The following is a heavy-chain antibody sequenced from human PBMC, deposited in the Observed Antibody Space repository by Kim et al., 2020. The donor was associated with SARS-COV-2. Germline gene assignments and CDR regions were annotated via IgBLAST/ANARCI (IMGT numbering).Heavy chain of an antibody. V-gene: IGHV3-74*01. CDR2: INSDESST. J-gene: IGHJ1*01. Sequence: GGSLRLSCAASGFSFSNYWMHWVRQAPGKGLVWVSRINSDESSTSYADSVKGRFTISRDNAKNTLYLQMNSLRAEDTAVYYCARGDYDILTGYSTAEYFQHWGQGTLVTVSS. CDR3: ARGDYDILTGYSTAEYFQH. CDR1: GFSFSNYW. D-gene: IGHD3-9*01.